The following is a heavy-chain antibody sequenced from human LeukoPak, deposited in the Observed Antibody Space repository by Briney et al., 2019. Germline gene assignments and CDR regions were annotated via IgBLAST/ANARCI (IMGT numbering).Heavy chain of an antibody. CDR3: ARDLYGPGY. Sequence: PGGSLRLSCAASGFMFRDAAMTWVRQAPGKGLEWVSLIASSGLNTYYADSVRGRFTISRDNAKNTLYLQMNSLRADDTAVYYCARDLYGPGYWGQGTLVTVSS. V-gene: IGHV3-23*01. D-gene: IGHD2/OR15-2a*01. CDR2: IASSGLNT. J-gene: IGHJ4*02. CDR1: GFMFRDAA.